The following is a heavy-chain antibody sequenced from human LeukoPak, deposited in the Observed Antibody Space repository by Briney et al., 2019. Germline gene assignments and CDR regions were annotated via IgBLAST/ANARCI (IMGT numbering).Heavy chain of an antibody. D-gene: IGHD2-8*02. V-gene: IGHV4-59*08. CDR1: GGSTSSYY. CDR2: IYYSGST. CDR3: ARHTGGLNFDS. Sequence: SETLSLTCTVSGGSTSSYYWSWIRQPPGKGLEWIGYIYYSGSTNYNPSLKSRVTISVDTSKNQFSLKLSSVTAADTAVCYCARHTGGLNFDSWGQGTLVTVSS. J-gene: IGHJ4*02.